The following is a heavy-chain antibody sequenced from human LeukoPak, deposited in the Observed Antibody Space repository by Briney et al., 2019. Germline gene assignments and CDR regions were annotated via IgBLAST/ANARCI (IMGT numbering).Heavy chain of an antibody. J-gene: IGHJ3*02. D-gene: IGHD3-10*01. CDR3: AKGQGLWFGELSHDAFDI. CDR2: ISGSGGST. CDR1: GFTFSSYG. Sequence: GGSLRLSCAASGFTFSSYGMSWVRQAPGKGLQWASAISGSGGSTYYADSVKGRFTISRDNSKNTLYLQMNSLRAEDTAVYYGAKGQGLWFGELSHDAFDIWGQGTMVTVSS. V-gene: IGHV3-23*01.